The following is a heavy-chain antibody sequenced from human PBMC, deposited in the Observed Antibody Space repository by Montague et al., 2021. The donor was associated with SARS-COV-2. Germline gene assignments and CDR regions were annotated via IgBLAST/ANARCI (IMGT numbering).Heavy chain of an antibody. CDR2: VDYSGNT. CDR1: GGPISGSSDY. V-gene: IGHV4-39*01. J-gene: IGHJ4*02. Sequence: SETLSLTCTVTGGPISGSSDYWGWIRQSPGKGLEWIASVDYSGNTYYSPSLKSRLTISVDTSKNQFSLKLNSVTAADTALYYCARREYSYGWGDWGQETLVTVSS. D-gene: IGHD5-18*01. CDR3: ARREYSYGWGD.